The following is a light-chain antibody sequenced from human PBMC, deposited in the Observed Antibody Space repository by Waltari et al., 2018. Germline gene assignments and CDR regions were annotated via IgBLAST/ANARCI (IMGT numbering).Light chain of an antibody. J-gene: IGKJ2*01. V-gene: IGKV1-39*01. Sequence: DIQMTQSPSSLSAFVGDRVSITCRASRSISRHLNWYQQKLGKAPKLLIYAASSLQSGVPSRFNGSGSGTDFTLTISSLQPGDYATYYCQQSFGAPYTFGQGTKLRSN. CDR3: QQSFGAPYT. CDR2: AAS. CDR1: RSISRH.